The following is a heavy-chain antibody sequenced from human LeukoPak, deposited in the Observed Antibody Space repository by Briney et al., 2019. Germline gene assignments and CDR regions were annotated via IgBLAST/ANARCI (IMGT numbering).Heavy chain of an antibody. CDR3: ARGFCSNTRCYKEMATILPDY. V-gene: IGHV4-34*12. Sequence: SETLSLTRAVYGGSFGDDYWTWIRQPPGKGLEWIGQIVHSGGTTYNPSLRSRVTISIDTSKNQFSLELRSVTAADTAVYYCARGFCSNTRCYKEMATILPDYWAREPWSPSP. CDR1: GGSFGDDY. J-gene: IGHJ4*02. D-gene: IGHD2-2*02. CDR2: IVHSGGT.